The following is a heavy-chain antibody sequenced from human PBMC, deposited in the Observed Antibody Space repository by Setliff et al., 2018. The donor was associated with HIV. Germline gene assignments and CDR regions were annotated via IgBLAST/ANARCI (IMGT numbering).Heavy chain of an antibody. J-gene: IGHJ4*02. V-gene: IGHV4-39*01. D-gene: IGHD3-10*01. CDR2: IYYSGTT. CDR3: ARLSLSLVRGIINSGDRFFDY. CDR1: GASVNSNNYY. Sequence: PSETLSLTCTVPGASVNSNNYYWGWIRQPPGKGLEWIASIYYSGTTYYNPSLKSRVTISVDTSKNQFSLKLSSVTAADTAVYYCARLSLSLVRGIINSGDRFFDYWGQGSLVTVSS.